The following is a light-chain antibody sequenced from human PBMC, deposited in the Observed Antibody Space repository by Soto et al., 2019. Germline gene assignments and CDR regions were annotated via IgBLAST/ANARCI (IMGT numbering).Light chain of an antibody. CDR1: SSDVGDYKY. Sequence: QSALTQPASVSGSPGQSLTISCTGSSSDVGDYKYVSWYQHSPGKAPKLIIYEVTSRPPVISDRSSGSRSGTTAALTISGLQGQDEADYYCSSSTSSTAWVFGGGTKVTVL. CDR2: EVT. CDR3: SSSTSSTAWV. V-gene: IGLV2-14*01. J-gene: IGLJ3*02.